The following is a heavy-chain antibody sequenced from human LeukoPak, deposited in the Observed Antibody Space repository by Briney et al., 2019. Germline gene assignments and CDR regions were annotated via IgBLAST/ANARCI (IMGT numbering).Heavy chain of an antibody. V-gene: IGHV4-39*02. D-gene: IGHD3-9*01. CDR1: GGSISSTGYY. CDR2: IYYSGIN. CDR3: ARDDILTGSFDF. Sequence: SETLSLTCTVSGGSISSTGYYWDWIRQPPGKGLEWIGNIYYSGINYYNPSLRSRVTISVDTSKNQFSLKVSSVTAADAAVYYCARDDILTGSFDFWGQGTLVAVSS. J-gene: IGHJ4*02.